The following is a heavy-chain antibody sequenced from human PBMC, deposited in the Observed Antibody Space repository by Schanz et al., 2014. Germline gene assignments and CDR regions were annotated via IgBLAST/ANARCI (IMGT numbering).Heavy chain of an antibody. D-gene: IGHD5-12*01. CDR2: ISTYNGHT. Sequence: QVRLVQSGAEAREPGASVKVSCKATGYMFDTYGFAWVRQAPGQGLEWMGWISTYNGHTRYGQKFQDRLSLTTDTDTATAHVELRSLRTDDTAVYYCAREKGHGYSGFSWGQGTLLAVSS. V-gene: IGHV1-18*04. J-gene: IGHJ5*02. CDR1: GYMFDTYG. CDR3: AREKGHGYSGFS.